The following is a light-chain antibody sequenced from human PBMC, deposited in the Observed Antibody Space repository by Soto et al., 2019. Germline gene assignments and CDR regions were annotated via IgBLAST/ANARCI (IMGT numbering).Light chain of an antibody. CDR3: QQYYSYPLT. J-gene: IGKJ1*01. V-gene: IGKV1-8*01. Sequence: PSSFSASTGDRVTITCRASQGISSYLAWYQQKPGKAPKLLIYAASTLQSGVPSRFSGSGSGTDFTLTISCLQSEDFATYYCQQYYSYPLTFGQGTKV. CDR1: QGISSY. CDR2: AAS.